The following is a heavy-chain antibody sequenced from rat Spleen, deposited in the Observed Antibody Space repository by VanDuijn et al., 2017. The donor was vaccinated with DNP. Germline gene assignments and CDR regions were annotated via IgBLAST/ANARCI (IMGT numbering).Heavy chain of an antibody. CDR1: GFTFSDYY. V-gene: IGHV5-25*01. CDR2: IGPGGGNT. CDR3: ARHNSG. J-gene: IGHJ2*01. D-gene: IGHD4-3*01. Sequence: EVQLVESGGGLVQPGRSLKLSCAASGFTFSDYYMAWVRQAPTKGLECVASIGPGGGNTYYRDSVKGRFTISRDNAKSTLYLQMDSLRSEDTATYYCARHNSGWGQGVMVTVSS.